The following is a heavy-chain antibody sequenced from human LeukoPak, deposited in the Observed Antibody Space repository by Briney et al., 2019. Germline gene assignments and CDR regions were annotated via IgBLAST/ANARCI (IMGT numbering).Heavy chain of an antibody. Sequence: GGSLRLSCAASGFTVSNNFMNWVHQAPGKGLEWVSVICDVGNTYYADSVKDRFTISRDNSKNTLYLQMNSLRVEDTAVYYCTRDAPAGGKLDSWGQGTLVTVSS. V-gene: IGHV3-66*01. CDR1: GFTVSNNF. D-gene: IGHD4-23*01. CDR2: ICDVGNT. CDR3: TRDAPAGGKLDS. J-gene: IGHJ4*02.